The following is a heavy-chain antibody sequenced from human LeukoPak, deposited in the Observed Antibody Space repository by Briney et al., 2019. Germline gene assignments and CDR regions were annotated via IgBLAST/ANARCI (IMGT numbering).Heavy chain of an antibody. Sequence: SETLSLTCAVYGGSFSGYYWSWIRQPPGKGLEWIGEINHSGSTNYNPSLKNRVTISVDTSKNQFSLKLSSVTAADTAVYYCARSGPRYYDFWSGYPVSGMDVWGQGTTVTVSS. CDR3: ARSGPRYYDFWSGYPVSGMDV. D-gene: IGHD3-3*01. CDR2: INHSGST. V-gene: IGHV4-34*01. J-gene: IGHJ6*02. CDR1: GGSFSGYY.